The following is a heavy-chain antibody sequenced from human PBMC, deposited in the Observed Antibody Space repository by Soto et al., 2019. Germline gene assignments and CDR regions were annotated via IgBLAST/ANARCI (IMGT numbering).Heavy chain of an antibody. J-gene: IGHJ3*01. Sequence: EVQLVESGGDLVQPGGSLRLSCAASAFTLTTYSMNWVRQAPGKGLEWISYISSSGSTKIYADSVKGRFTISRDNDKKSLFLQMNSLRAEDTAVYYCAGGPRGDVWGLGTTVIVSS. V-gene: IGHV3-48*01. CDR3: AGGPRGDV. CDR2: ISSSGSTK. CDR1: AFTLTTYS.